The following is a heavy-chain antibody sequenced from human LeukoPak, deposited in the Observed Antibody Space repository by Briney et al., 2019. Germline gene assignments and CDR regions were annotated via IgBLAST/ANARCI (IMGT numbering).Heavy chain of an antibody. CDR3: ARGETYYYDSSGSPFDY. J-gene: IGHJ4*02. Sequence: GGSLRLSCAASGFTFSSYEMNWVRQAPGKGLEWVSYISSSGSTIYYADSVKGRFTISRDNAKNSLYLQMNSLRAEDTAAYYCARGETYYYDSSGSPFDYWGQGTLVTVSS. D-gene: IGHD3-22*01. CDR1: GFTFSSYE. CDR2: ISSSGSTI. V-gene: IGHV3-48*03.